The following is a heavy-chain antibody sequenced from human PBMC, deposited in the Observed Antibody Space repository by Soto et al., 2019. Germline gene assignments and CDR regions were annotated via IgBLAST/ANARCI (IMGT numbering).Heavy chain of an antibody. D-gene: IGHD6-6*01. CDR3: AREGTDSSSSPAYYYYYGMDV. V-gene: IGHV4-30-4*01. CDR1: GGSISSGDYY. J-gene: IGHJ6*02. Sequence: PSETLSLTCTVSGGSISSGDYYWSWIRQPPVKGLEWIGYIYYSGSTYYNPSLKSRVTISVDTPKNQFSLKLSSVTAADTAVYYCAREGTDSSSSPAYYYYYGMDVWGQGTTVTVSS. CDR2: IYYSGST.